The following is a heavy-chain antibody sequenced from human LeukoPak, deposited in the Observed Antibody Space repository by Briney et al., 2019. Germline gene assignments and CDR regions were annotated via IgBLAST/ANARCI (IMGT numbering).Heavy chain of an antibody. D-gene: IGHD1-26*01. CDR2: IYHSGST. V-gene: IGHV4-4*02. Sequence: PSETLSLTCAVSGGSISSTNWWSWVRQPPGKGLEWIGEIYHSGSTNYNPSLKSRVTISVDKSKNQFSLKLSSVTAADTAVYYCARRTDLRSYAPADAFDIWGQGTMVTVSS. CDR1: GGSISSTNW. CDR3: ARRTDLRSYAPADAFDI. J-gene: IGHJ3*02.